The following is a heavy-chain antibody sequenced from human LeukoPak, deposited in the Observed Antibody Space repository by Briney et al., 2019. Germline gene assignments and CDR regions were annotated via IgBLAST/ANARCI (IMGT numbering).Heavy chain of an antibody. J-gene: IGHJ5*02. D-gene: IGHD3-3*01. CDR3: ASTLRFLEWSPFDP. CDR1: GGSISTSTYY. V-gene: IGHV4-39*01. CDR2: FYYSGST. Sequence: NPSETLSLTCTLSGGSISTSTYYWGWIRQPPGKGLEWIGSFYYSGSTYYNPSLKSRVTVSADTSKNQFSLKLSSVTAADTAVYYCASTLRFLEWSPFDPWGKGTLVTVSS.